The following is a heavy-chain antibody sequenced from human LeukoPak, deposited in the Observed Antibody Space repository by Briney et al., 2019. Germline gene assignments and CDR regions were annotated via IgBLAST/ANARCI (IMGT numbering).Heavy chain of an antibody. Sequence: SETLSLTCAVYGGSFSGYYWSWIRQPPGKGLEWIGEINHSGSTNYNPSLKSRVTISVDTSKNQFSLKLSSVTAADTAVYYCARFRFSYGSGSCFDYWGQGTLVTVSS. V-gene: IGHV4-34*01. D-gene: IGHD3-10*01. CDR3: ARFRFSYGSGSCFDY. CDR1: GGSFSGYY. J-gene: IGHJ4*02. CDR2: INHSGST.